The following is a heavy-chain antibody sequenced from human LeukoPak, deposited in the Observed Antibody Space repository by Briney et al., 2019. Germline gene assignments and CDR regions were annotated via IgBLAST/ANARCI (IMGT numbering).Heavy chain of an antibody. CDR2: INPGGGST. D-gene: IGHD3-22*01. Sequence: ASVKVSCKASGYTFTSYYMHWVRQAPGQGREWVGIINPGGGSTSYAQKFQGRVTMTRDTSTSTVYMELSCLRSEDTAVYYCARSPYYRLDYWGQGTPVTVSS. CDR3: ARSPYYRLDY. J-gene: IGHJ4*02. CDR1: GYTFTSYY. V-gene: IGHV1-46*01.